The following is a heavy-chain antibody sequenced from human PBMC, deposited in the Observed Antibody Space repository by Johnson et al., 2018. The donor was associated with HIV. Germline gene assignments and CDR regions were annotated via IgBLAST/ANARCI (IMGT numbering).Heavy chain of an antibody. J-gene: IGHJ3*01. Sequence: QVQLVESGGGVVQPGRSLRLSCAASGFTFSSYAMHWVRQAPGKGLEWVAFIQYDGSNNYYGDSVKGRFTISRDNSKNTLYLQMNSLTAEDTAVYYCARSLHDYGDYLWGRDAFDLWGQGTMVIVSS. V-gene: IGHV3-30*14. CDR1: GFTFSSYA. CDR2: IQYDGSNN. CDR3: ARSLHDYGDYLWGRDAFDL. D-gene: IGHD4-17*01.